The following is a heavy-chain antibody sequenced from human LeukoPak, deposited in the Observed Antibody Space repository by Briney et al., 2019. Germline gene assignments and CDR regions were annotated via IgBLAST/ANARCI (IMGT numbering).Heavy chain of an antibody. Sequence: SETLSLTCTVSGGSISSSSYYWGWIRQPPGKGLEWIGSIHYSGSTNYNPSLKSRVTISVDTSKNQFSLRLSSVTAADTAVYYCARDDEAAAGTNYWGQGTLVTVSS. CDR1: GGSISSSSYY. D-gene: IGHD6-13*01. V-gene: IGHV4-39*07. CDR2: IHYSGST. J-gene: IGHJ4*02. CDR3: ARDDEAAAGTNY.